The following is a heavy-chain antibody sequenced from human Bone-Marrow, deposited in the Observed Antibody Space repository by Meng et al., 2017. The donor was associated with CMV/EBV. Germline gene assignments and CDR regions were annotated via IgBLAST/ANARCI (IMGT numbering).Heavy chain of an antibody. CDR3: ALLDGFGEFTSDYYYYGMDV. Sequence: SETLSLTCTVSGASISSYYWSWIRQPPGKGLEWIGYIYYSGSTNYHPSLKSRVAISVDTSKNPLSLKLNSVTTADTAVYYCALLDGFGEFTSDYYYYGMDVWGQGTTVTVSS. D-gene: IGHD3-10*01. J-gene: IGHJ6*02. V-gene: IGHV4-59*01. CDR2: IYYSGST. CDR1: GASISSYY.